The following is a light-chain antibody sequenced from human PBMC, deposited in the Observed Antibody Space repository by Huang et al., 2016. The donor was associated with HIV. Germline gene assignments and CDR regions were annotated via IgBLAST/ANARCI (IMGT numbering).Light chain of an antibody. CDR2: FGS. CDR3: MQALQTPLT. V-gene: IGKV2-28*01. J-gene: IGKJ4*01. CDR1: QSLLHSNGYNY. Sequence: DIVMTQSPLSLPVTPGEPASISCRSSQSLLHSNGYNYLDWYLQKPGQSPQLLIYFGSNRAPGVPDRFSGSGSGTDFTLKISRVEAEDVGVYYCMQALQTPLTFGGGTKVEIK.